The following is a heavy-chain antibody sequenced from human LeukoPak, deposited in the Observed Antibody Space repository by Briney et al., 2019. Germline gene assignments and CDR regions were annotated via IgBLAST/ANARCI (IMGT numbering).Heavy chain of an antibody. CDR3: ARLEPAWGYFEY. CDR1: RFTFSTYW. D-gene: IGHD2-2*01. CDR2: IKQDGSET. J-gene: IGHJ4*02. V-gene: IGHV3-7*01. Sequence: GGSLRLSCAASRFTFSTYWMSWVRQAPGKGLEWVANIKQDGSETYYVDSVKGRFTISRDNAKNSLYLEMNSLRGEDTAVYYCARLEPAWGYFEYWGQGTLVTVSS.